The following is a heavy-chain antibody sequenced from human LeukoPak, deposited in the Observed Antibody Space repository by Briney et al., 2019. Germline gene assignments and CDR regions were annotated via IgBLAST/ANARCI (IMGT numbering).Heavy chain of an antibody. CDR2: ISYDGSNK. CDR3: ARSSGYPGSNYFDY. Sequence: GGSLRLSCAASGFTFSSYAMHWARQAPGKGLEWVAVISYDGSNKYYADSVKGRFTISRDNSKNTLYLQMNSLRAEDTAVYYCARSSGYPGSNYFDYWGQGTLVTVSS. D-gene: IGHD5-12*01. CDR1: GFTFSSYA. J-gene: IGHJ4*02. V-gene: IGHV3-30-3*01.